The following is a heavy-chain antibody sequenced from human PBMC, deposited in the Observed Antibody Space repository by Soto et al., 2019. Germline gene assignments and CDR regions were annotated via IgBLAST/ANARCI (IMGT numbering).Heavy chain of an antibody. CDR1: GVTFSSYG. J-gene: IGHJ4*01. CDR3: AKEVAVAGDLDY. CDR2: ISSDGETK. Sequence: QVRLVESGGGVVQPGRSLRLSCVASGVTFSSYGIHWVRQAPGKGLEWVGVISSDGETKYYADSVKGRFTISRDNAKNALYLQMDSLSPEDTAVYYCAKEVAVAGDLDYWGHGTLVTVSS. V-gene: IGHV3-30*18. D-gene: IGHD6-19*01.